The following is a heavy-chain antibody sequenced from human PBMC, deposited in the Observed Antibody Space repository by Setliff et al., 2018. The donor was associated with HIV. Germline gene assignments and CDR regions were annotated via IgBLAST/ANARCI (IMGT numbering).Heavy chain of an antibody. CDR1: GFTFSTYW. V-gene: IGHV3-74*01. CDR2: IKTDGSST. D-gene: IGHD3-10*01. CDR3: ARDRGYPDSFNI. J-gene: IGHJ3*02. Sequence: GGSLRLSCAASGFTFSTYWMHWVRQAPGKGLVWVSRIKTDGSSTSYGESVKGRFTISRDNAKNTLYLQMNSLRAEDTAVYYCARDRGYPDSFNIWGQGTVVTVSS.